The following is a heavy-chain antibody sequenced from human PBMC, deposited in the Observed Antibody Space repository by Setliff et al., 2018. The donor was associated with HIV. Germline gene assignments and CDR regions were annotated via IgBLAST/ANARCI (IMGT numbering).Heavy chain of an antibody. CDR3: ARVLGYFDY. CDR2: TIPMFGTA. D-gene: IGHD1-26*01. Sequence: GASVKVSCKASGGTFGIYGISWVRQAPGQGLEWMGGTIPMFGTANYAQKFQGRVTITADESTSTAYMELSSLRSEDTAVYYCARVLGYFDYWGQGTLVTVSS. V-gene: IGHV1-69*13. J-gene: IGHJ4*02. CDR1: GGTFGIYG.